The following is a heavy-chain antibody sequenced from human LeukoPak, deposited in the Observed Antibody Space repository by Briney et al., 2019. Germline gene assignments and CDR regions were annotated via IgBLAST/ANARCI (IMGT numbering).Heavy chain of an antibody. CDR2: ISNSGTTI. Sequence: QPGGSLRLSCAASGFTFSTYEMNWVRQAPGKGLEWVSYISNSGTTIYDADSVKGRFTISRDNAKNSLYLQMNNLRAEDTAVYYCARSPYSESYYGDAFDIWGQGTMVAVSS. V-gene: IGHV3-48*03. D-gene: IGHD1-26*01. CDR3: ARSPYSESYYGDAFDI. J-gene: IGHJ3*02. CDR1: GFTFSTYE.